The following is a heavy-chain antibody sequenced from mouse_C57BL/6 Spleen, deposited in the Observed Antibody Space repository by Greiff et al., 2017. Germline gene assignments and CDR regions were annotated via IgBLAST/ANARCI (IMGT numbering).Heavy chain of an antibody. CDR1: GYTFTSYW. Sequence: QVQLQQPGAELVKPGASVKLSCKASGYTFTSYWMQWVKQRPGQGLEWIGEIDPSDSYTNYNQKFKGKATLTVDTSSSTAYMQFSSLTSEDSAVYYCARFDPAWFAYWGQGTLVTVSA. CDR2: IDPSDSYT. J-gene: IGHJ3*01. V-gene: IGHV1-50*01. CDR3: ARFDPAWFAY.